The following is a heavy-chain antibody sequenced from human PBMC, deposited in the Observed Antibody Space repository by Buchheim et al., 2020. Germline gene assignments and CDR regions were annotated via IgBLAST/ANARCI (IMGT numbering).Heavy chain of an antibody. CDR3: VRGVREVYNPRASYSYYTLDV. Sequence: EVQLVESGGGLVQPGGSLRLSCAASGFTFSSYWMHWVRQAPGKGLVWVSHIYIDGSTTTYADSVKGRFTISRDNAKNTLYLQMNSLRAEDTAVYYCVRGVREVYNPRASYSYYTLDVWGQGTT. CDR2: IYIDGSTT. J-gene: IGHJ6*02. CDR1: GFTFSSYW. D-gene: IGHD5-24*01. V-gene: IGHV3-74*01.